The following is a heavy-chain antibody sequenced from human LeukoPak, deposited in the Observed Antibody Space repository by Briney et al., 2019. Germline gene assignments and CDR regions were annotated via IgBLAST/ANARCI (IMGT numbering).Heavy chain of an antibody. CDR2: IIPILGIA. CDR1: GGTFSNYA. V-gene: IGHV1-69*04. CDR3: ARYSHGSYNWNDGSAFDI. Sequence: GATVKVSCKASGGTFSNYAISWVRQAPGQGLEWMGRIIPILGIANYAQKFQGRVTITADKSTSTAYMELSSLRSEDTAVYYCARYSHGSYNWNDGSAFDIWGQGTMVTVSS. D-gene: IGHD1-1*01. J-gene: IGHJ3*02.